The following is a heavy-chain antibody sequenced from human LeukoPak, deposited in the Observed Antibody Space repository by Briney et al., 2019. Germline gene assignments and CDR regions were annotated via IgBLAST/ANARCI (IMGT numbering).Heavy chain of an antibody. V-gene: IGHV3-15*01. D-gene: IGHD3-22*01. CDR1: GFTFGNAW. CDR2: IKSKTDGGTT. CDR3: TTVRADYDSSGYEEYFQH. J-gene: IGHJ1*01. Sequence: GGSLTLSCPASGFTFGNAWMSWVRQAPGKVLEWVGRIKSKTDGGTTDYAAPVKGRFTISRDDSKNTLYLQMNSLKTEDAAVYYCTTVRADYDSSGYEEYFQHWGQGTLVTVSS.